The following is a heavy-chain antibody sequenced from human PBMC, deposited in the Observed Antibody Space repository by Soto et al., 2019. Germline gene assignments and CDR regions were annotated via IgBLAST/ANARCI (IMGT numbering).Heavy chain of an antibody. J-gene: IGHJ5*02. Sequence: ASVKVSCKASGYTFTSYGLTWVRQAPGQGLEWMGWISTYNGNTNYAQKLQGRVTMTTDTSTSTAYMELRSLRSDDTAVYYCARVAYGELGWFDPWGKGTLITVSS. CDR1: GYTFTSYG. CDR3: ARVAYGELGWFDP. V-gene: IGHV1-18*01. D-gene: IGHD4-17*01. CDR2: ISTYNGNT.